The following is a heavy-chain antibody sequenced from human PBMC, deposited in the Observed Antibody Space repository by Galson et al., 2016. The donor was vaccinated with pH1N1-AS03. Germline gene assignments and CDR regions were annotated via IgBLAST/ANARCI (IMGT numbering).Heavy chain of an antibody. D-gene: IGHD2-21*01. V-gene: IGHV3-23*01. CDR3: AREAYDCGFKCFALDY. CDR2: ITTFDDRT. CDR1: GFTFNNYA. J-gene: IGHJ4*02. Sequence: SLRLSCAASGFTFNNYAMSWVRQAPGKGLEWVSAITTFDDRTYYAGSVKGRFTISADNSENTLYLQMSSLSDEDTAVYYCAREAYDCGFKCFALDYWGQGALVTVSS.